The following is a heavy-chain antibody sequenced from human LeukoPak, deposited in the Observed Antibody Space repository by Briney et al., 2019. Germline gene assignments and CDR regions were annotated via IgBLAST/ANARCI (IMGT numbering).Heavy chain of an antibody. V-gene: IGHV1-69*06. Sequence: GASVKVSCKASGGTFSSYAISWVRQAPGQGLEWMGGIIPIFGTANYAQKFQGRVTITADKSTSTAYMELSSLRSEDTAVYYCARAPPLGYCSGGSCPPVARNLYYFDYWGQGTLVTVSS. J-gene: IGHJ4*02. CDR1: GGTFSSYA. CDR3: ARAPPLGYCSGGSCPPVARNLYYFDY. CDR2: IIPIFGTA. D-gene: IGHD2-15*01.